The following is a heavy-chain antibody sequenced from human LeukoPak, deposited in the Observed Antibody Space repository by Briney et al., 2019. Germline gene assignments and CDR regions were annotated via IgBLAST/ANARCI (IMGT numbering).Heavy chain of an antibody. D-gene: IGHD3-10*01. CDR3: ARHKALRFGELSRYYGMDV. Sequence: SETLSLTCSVSGGSISSNYWSWIRQPPGKGLEWIAYISYSGSTNYNPSLKSRVTISVDTSKNQFSLKLSSVTAADTAVYYCARHKALRFGELSRYYGMDVWGQGTTVTVSS. CDR1: GGSISSNY. CDR2: ISYSGST. J-gene: IGHJ6*02. V-gene: IGHV4-59*08.